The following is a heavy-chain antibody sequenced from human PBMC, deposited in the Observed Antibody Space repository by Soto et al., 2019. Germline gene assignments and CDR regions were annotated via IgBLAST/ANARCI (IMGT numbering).Heavy chain of an antibody. CDR3: VRDTGDTWFDT. J-gene: IGHJ5*02. D-gene: IGHD7-27*01. V-gene: IGHV3-74*01. CDR1: GFIFSSHW. CDR2: INGGGTYT. Sequence: GGSLRLSCAASGFIFSSHWMHWVRQAPGKGLGWVSRINGGGTYTDYADSVKGRFTISRDNVKKTLYLQMNSLSGEYTALYYCVRDTGDTWFDTWGQGTLVTVSS.